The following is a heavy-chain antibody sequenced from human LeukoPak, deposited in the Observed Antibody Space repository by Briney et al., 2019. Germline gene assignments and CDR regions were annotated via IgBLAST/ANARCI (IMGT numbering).Heavy chain of an antibody. J-gene: IGHJ4*02. CDR2: IYHSGST. CDR1: GGSISSGGYS. V-gene: IGHV4-30-2*01. CDR3: ARYGDYNGFDY. Sequence: TLSLTCAVSGGSISSGGYSWSWIRQPPGKGLEWIGYIYHSGSTYYNPSLKSRCTISVDRSKNQFSLKLSSVTAADTAVYYCARYGDYNGFDYWGQGTLVTVSS. D-gene: IGHD4-17*01.